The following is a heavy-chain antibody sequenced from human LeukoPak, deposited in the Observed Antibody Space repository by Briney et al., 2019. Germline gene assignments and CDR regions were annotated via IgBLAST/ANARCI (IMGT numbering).Heavy chain of an antibody. CDR1: GFPFSRYW. CDR3: ARDRGRYYDSRGFYWGYYFDS. D-gene: IGHD3-22*01. CDR2: IKEDGSEK. Sequence: GGSLRLSCAASGFPFSRYWMSWVRQAPGKGLEWVANIKEDGSEKYCVDSVKGRFTISRDNAKSSMYLQTYSLRVEDTAVYYCARDRGRYYDSRGFYWGYYFDSWGQGILVTVST. J-gene: IGHJ4*02. V-gene: IGHV3-7*01.